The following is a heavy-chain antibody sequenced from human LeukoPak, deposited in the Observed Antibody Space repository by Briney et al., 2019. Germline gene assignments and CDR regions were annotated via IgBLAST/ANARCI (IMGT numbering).Heavy chain of an antibody. CDR1: GGSISSYY. Sequence: PSETLSLTCTVSGGSISSYYWSWIRQPPGKGLEWIGYIYYSGSTNYNPSLKSRVTISVDTSKNQFSLKLSSVTAADTAVYYCAGDGAYDFWSGYHPGYFDYWGQGTLVTVSS. CDR2: IYYSGST. V-gene: IGHV4-59*01. D-gene: IGHD3-3*01. J-gene: IGHJ4*02. CDR3: AGDGAYDFWSGYHPGYFDY.